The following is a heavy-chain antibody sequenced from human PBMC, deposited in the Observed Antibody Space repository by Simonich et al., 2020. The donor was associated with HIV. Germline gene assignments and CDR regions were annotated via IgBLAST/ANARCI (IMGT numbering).Heavy chain of an antibody. V-gene: IGHV4-34*01. Sequence: QVQLQQWGAGLLKPSETLSLTCAVYGGSFSGYYWNWIRQPPGKGLEWIGEINHSGSNNYNPSLKSRVTISVDTSKNQFSLKLSSVTAADTAVYYCARGFYQRLYYFDYWGQGTLVTVSS. CDR1: GGSFSGYY. J-gene: IGHJ4*02. CDR3: ARGFYQRLYYFDY. D-gene: IGHD2-2*01. CDR2: INHSGSN.